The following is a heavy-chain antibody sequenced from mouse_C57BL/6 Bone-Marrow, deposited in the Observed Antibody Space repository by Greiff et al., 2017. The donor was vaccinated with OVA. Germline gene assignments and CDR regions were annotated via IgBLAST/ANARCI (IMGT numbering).Heavy chain of an antibody. J-gene: IGHJ1*03. V-gene: IGHV1-52*01. Sequence: QVQLQQPGAELVRPGSSVKLSCKASGYTFTSYWMHWVKQRPIQGLEWIGNIDPSDSETHYNQKFKDKATLTVDKSSSTAYMQLSSLTSEDSAVYVCASSSSNTGYFDVWGTGTTVTVSS. CDR3: ASSSSNTGYFDV. CDR1: GYTFTSYW. CDR2: IDPSDSET. D-gene: IGHD2-5*01.